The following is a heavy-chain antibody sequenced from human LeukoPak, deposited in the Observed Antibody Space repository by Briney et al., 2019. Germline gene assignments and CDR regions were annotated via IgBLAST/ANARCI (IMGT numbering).Heavy chain of an antibody. CDR3: AREGEVGVHYFDY. V-gene: IGHV5-51*01. CDR1: GYSFTSYW. D-gene: IGHD1-26*01. J-gene: IGHJ4*02. CDR2: IYPGDSDT. Sequence: RGESLKISCKGSGYSFTSYWIAWVRQMPGKGLEWMGIIYPGDSDTRNSPSFQGQVTFSADKSISTAYLQWSSLKASDTAMYYCAREGEVGVHYFDYWGQGTLVTVSS.